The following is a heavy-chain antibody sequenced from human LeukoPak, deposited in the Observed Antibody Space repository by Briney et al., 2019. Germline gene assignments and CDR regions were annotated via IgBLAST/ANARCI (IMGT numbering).Heavy chain of an antibody. Sequence: PGGSLRLSCAASGFTFSTHYMHWVRQAPGKGLEWVAHVSPDGSHKHYADSVQGRFTVSRDNSQNTLYLQMSSLRAGDTAVYYCARTPPYDRRTYSGDFDYWGQGTLVTVSS. CDR3: ARTPPYDRRTYSGDFDY. V-gene: IGHV3-33*05. D-gene: IGHD3-22*01. CDR2: VSPDGSHK. J-gene: IGHJ4*02. CDR1: GFTFSTHY.